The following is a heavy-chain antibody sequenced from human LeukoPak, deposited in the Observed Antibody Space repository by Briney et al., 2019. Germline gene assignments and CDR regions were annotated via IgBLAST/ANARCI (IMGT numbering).Heavy chain of an antibody. CDR1: GFTFSSYA. CDR2: ISGSGGSK. CDR3: AKSSLRETNRVGNLFDP. Sequence: AGGSLRLSCAASGFTFSSYAMSWVRQAPGKGLEWVSTISGSGGSKYYADSVKGRFPISRDNSKNTLYLQMNSLRAEDTAVYYCAKSSLRETNRVGNLFDPWGQGTLVTVSS. D-gene: IGHD1-26*01. V-gene: IGHV3-23*01. J-gene: IGHJ5*02.